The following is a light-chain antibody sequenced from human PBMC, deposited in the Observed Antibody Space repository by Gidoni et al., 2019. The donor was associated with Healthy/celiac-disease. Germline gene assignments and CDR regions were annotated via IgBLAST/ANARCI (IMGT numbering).Light chain of an antibody. CDR1: QSVSSH. CDR3: QQRNYWPLIT. J-gene: IGKJ5*01. Sequence: EIVLTQSPATLSLSPGERATLSCRASQSVSSHLTWYQQKPGQAPRRLIFDASTSATGIPARFSGSGYCTDFTLTISSLEPEDLAVYYCQQRNYWPLITFXXXTRLEIK. V-gene: IGKV3-11*01. CDR2: DAS.